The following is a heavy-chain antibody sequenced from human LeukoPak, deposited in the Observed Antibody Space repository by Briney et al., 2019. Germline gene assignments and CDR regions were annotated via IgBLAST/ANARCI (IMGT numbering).Heavy chain of an antibody. Sequence: ASVTVSCKASGYSFPSYGISWVRQAPGQGPEWMGWISPYNDNTNYAQKLQGRATLTTDTSTSTAYMELRSLRSDDTAVYYCARHFYGSGTYYHFDYWGQGTLVTVSS. CDR2: ISPYNDNT. J-gene: IGHJ4*02. CDR3: ARHFYGSGTYYHFDY. V-gene: IGHV1-18*01. D-gene: IGHD3-10*01. CDR1: GYSFPSYG.